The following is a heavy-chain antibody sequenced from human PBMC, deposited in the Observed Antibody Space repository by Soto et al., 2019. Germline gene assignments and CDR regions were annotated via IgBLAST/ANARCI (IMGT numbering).Heavy chain of an antibody. CDR3: ARVPDILTGYYTLDYYYGMDV. Sequence: RGESLKISCKGSGYSFSSYWIGWVRQMPGKGLEWMGIIYPGDSDTRYSPSFQGQVTISADKSISTAYLQWSSLKASDTAMYYCARVPDILTGYYTLDYYYGMDVWGQGTTVTVS. CDR2: IYPGDSDT. CDR1: GYSFSSYW. J-gene: IGHJ6*02. D-gene: IGHD3-9*01. V-gene: IGHV5-51*01.